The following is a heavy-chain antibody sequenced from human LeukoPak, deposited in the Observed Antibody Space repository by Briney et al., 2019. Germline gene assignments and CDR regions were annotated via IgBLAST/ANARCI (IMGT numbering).Heavy chain of an antibody. Sequence: PSETLSLTCSVSGYSISNGHYWGWIRQPPGKGLEWIGYIYYSGSTNYNPSLKSRVTISVDTSKNQFSLKLSSVTAADTAMYYCARVSGYDWESFYDYWGQGSLVTVSS. CDR1: GYSISNGHY. V-gene: IGHV4-59*11. CDR2: IYYSGST. CDR3: ARVSGYDWESFYDY. D-gene: IGHD5-12*01. J-gene: IGHJ4*02.